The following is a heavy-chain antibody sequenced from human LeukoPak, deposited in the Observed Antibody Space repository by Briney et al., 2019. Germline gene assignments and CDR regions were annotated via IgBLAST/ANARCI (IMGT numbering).Heavy chain of an antibody. J-gene: IGHJ4*02. CDR2: IYSGGST. Sequence: GGSLRLSCAASGFTVSSNDMSWVRQAPGKGLEWVSIIYSGGSTYYADSVKGRFTISRDNSKNTLYLQVNSLRAEDTAVYYCARESSGYFDYWGQGTLVTVSS. CDR3: ARESSGYFDY. CDR1: GFTVSSND. V-gene: IGHV3-53*01. D-gene: IGHD3-22*01.